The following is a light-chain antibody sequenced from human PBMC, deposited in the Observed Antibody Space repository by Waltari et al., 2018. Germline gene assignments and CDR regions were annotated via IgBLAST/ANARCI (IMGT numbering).Light chain of an antibody. J-gene: IGKJ1*01. CDR2: WAS. CDR1: KSVLYSSNNKNY. CDR3: QQYYSNPLT. V-gene: IGKV4-1*01. Sequence: DIVLTQSPDSLAVSLGERATINCRSSKSVLYSSNNKNYLAWYQHKPGQPTKLLIYWASIRVSGVPDRFRGSESRTDFTLPISSLQAEDVAVYYCQQYYSNPLTFGQGTKVEI.